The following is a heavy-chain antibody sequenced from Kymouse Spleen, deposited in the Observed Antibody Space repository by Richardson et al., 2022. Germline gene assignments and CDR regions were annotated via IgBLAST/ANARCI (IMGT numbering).Heavy chain of an antibody. J-gene: IGHJ4*02. Sequence: QLQLQESGPGLVKPSETLSLTCTVSGGSISSSSYYWGWIRQPPGKGLEWIGSIYYSGSTYYNPSLKSRVTISVDTSKNQFSLKLSSVTAADTAVYYCARQATVVTLFDYWGQGTLVTVSS. V-gene: IGHV4-39*01. D-gene: IGHD4-23*01. CDR3: ARQATVVTLFDY. CDR2: IYYSGST. CDR1: GGSISSSSYY.